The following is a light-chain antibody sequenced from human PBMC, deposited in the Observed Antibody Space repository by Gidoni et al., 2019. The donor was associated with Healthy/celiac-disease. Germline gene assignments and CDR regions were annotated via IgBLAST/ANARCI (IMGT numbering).Light chain of an antibody. CDR3: QQYDNLPWT. V-gene: IGKV1-33*01. CDR2: AAS. CDR1: QDISNY. Sequence: DIQMTQSPSSLSTSVGDRVTITCQASQDISNYLNWYQQKPGKAPKLLIYAASNLETGVPSRFSGSGSGTDFTFTISSLQPEDIATYYCQQYDNLPWTFGQXTKVEIK. J-gene: IGKJ1*01.